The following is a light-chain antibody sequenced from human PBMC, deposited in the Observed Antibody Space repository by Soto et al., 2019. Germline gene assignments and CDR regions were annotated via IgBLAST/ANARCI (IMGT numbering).Light chain of an antibody. CDR2: ATC. CDR1: QPVTSDT. CDR3: QRDN. Sequence: EIVLTQSPGTLSLSPGERATLYCRVSQPVTSDTLGWYQKKAGQAPRLFIYATCNRAAGNPDRFSGSRSEPDFPRAISRLEREDFAVYHCQRDNFGQGIRREIK. J-gene: IGKJ2*01. V-gene: IGKV3-20*01.